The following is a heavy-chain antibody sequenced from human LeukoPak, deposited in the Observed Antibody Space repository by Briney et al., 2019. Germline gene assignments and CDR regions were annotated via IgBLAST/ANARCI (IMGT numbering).Heavy chain of an antibody. CDR2: ISGGGGST. CDR1: GFTFVNYA. CDR3: ARTALGGDYDSSGYYPIFDY. J-gene: IGHJ4*02. D-gene: IGHD3-22*01. V-gene: IGHV3-23*01. Sequence: SGGSLRLSCAASGFTFVNYAMSWVRQAPGKGLEWVSAISGGGGSTYYADSVKGRFTISRDSSKNTLYMQMNSLRAEDTAVYYCARTALGGDYDSSGYYPIFDYWGQGTLVTVSS.